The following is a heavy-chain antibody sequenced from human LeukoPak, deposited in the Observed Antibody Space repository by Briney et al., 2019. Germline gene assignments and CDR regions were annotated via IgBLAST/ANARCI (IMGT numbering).Heavy chain of an antibody. D-gene: IGHD6-19*01. V-gene: IGHV3-30*03. CDR3: ARGGSSGWYGNYYFDY. CDR1: GFTFSSYG. CDR2: ISYDGSNK. J-gene: IGHJ4*02. Sequence: GGSLRLSCAASGFTFSSYGMHWVRQAPGKGLEWVAVISYDGSNKYYADSVKGRFTISRDNSKNTLYLQMNSLRAEDTAVYYCARGGSSGWYGNYYFDYWGQGTLVTVSS.